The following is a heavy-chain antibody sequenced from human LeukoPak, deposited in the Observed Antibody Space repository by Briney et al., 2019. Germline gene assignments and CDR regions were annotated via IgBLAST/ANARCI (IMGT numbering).Heavy chain of an antibody. Sequence: GGSLRLSCAASGFTFSSYEMNWVRQAPGKGLEWVSYISSSGSTIYYADSVKGRFTISRDNAKNSLYLQMNSLRAEDTAVYYCASYPRRYYYDSSGYYPPYYWGQGTLVTVSS. CDR2: ISSSGSTI. D-gene: IGHD3-22*01. CDR1: GFTFSSYE. J-gene: IGHJ4*02. V-gene: IGHV3-48*03. CDR3: ASYPRRYYYDSSGYYPPYY.